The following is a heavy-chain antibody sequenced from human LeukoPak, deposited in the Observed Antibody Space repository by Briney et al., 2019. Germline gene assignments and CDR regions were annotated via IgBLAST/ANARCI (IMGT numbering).Heavy chain of an antibody. CDR1: GYTFTGYY. V-gene: IGHV1-2*02. J-gene: IGHJ6*02. Sequence: GASVKVSCKASGYTFTGYYMHWVRQAPGQGLEWMGWINPNSGGTNYAQKFQGRVTMTRDTSISTAYMELSRLRSDDTAVYYCARDLAAAGPGRYYYYGMDVWGQGTTVTVSS. CDR3: ARDLAAAGPGRYYYYGMDV. D-gene: IGHD6-13*01. CDR2: INPNSGGT.